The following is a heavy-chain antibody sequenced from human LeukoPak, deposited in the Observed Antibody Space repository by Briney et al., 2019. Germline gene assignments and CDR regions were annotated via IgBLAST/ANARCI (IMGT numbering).Heavy chain of an antibody. CDR2: IYPGDSDT. D-gene: IGHD6-13*01. V-gene: IGHV5-51*01. CDR3: DRIADPTGNGMDV. J-gene: IGHJ6*02. CDR1: GYSFTSYW. Sequence: GESLKISCKGSGYSFTSYWIGWVRQMPGKGLEWMGIIYPGDSDTRYSPSFQGQVTISADKSISTAYLQWSSLKASDTAMYYCDRIADPTGNGMDVRGQGTTVTVSS.